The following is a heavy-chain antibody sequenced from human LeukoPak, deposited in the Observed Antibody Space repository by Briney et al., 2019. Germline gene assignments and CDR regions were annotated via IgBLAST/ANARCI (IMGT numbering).Heavy chain of an antibody. D-gene: IGHD4-23*01. CDR3: ASGEAHYGGNHHDAFDI. CDR2: IYHSGST. V-gene: IGHV4-4*02. CDR1: GGSISSSNW. Sequence: SGTLSLTCAVSGGSISSSNWWSWVRQPPGKGLEWIGEIYHSGSTNYNPSLKSRVTISVDKSKNQFSLKLSSVTAADTAVYYCASGEAHYGGNHHDAFDIWGQGTMVTVSS. J-gene: IGHJ3*02.